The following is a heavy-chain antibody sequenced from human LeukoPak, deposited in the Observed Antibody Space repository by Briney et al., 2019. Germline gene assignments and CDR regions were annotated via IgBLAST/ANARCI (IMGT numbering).Heavy chain of an antibody. V-gene: IGHV1-18*01. D-gene: IGHD6-13*01. CDR1: GCTFTSYY. Sequence: ASVKVFCKASGCTFTSYYISGVGQAPGQGLEWMGWISAYNGNTNYAQKLQGRVTMTTDTSTSTADMELRSLRSDDTAVYYCARDQQQLVFDYWGQGTLVTVSS. CDR2: ISAYNGNT. CDR3: ARDQQQLVFDY. J-gene: IGHJ4*02.